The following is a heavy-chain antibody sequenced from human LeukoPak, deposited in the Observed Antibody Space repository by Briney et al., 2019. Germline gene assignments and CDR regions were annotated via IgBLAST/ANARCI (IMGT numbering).Heavy chain of an antibody. Sequence: PGGSLRLSCAGSGFTFSSYGMTWVRQAPGKGLEWVANIKQDGSEKYYVDSVKGRFTISRDNAKNSLYLQMNSLRAEDTAVYYCARVYYSTHPSPFDYWGQGTLVTVSS. CDR2: IKQDGSEK. CDR1: GFTFSSYG. J-gene: IGHJ4*02. V-gene: IGHV3-7*03. D-gene: IGHD4-11*01. CDR3: ARVYYSTHPSPFDY.